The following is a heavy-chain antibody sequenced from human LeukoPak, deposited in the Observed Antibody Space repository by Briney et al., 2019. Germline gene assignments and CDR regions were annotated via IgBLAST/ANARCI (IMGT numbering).Heavy chain of an antibody. Sequence: PSDTLSLTCTVSGASISSSSYYWAWIRQPPGRGLEWIGSIYYNGNTYNNPSLKSRVTISVDTSKNQFSLKLSSVTAADTAVYYCASRKGKKYSSSSFDYWGQGTLVTVSS. D-gene: IGHD6-6*01. CDR2: IYYNGNT. J-gene: IGHJ4*02. CDR1: GASISSSSYY. CDR3: ASRKGKKYSSSSFDY. V-gene: IGHV4-39*07.